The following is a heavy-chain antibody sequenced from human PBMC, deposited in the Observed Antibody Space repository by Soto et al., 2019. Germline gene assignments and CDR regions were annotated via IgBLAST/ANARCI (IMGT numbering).Heavy chain of an antibody. V-gene: IGHV3-30*18. CDR3: AKEFGSTWIDH. CDR2: MSYDGTKE. D-gene: IGHD6-13*01. Sequence: FLRLSCAASGCTLATYGMHWVRQAPGKGLEWVAAMSYDGTKEYYADSVKGRFTISRDSSRNTLFLQLNSLRAEDTAVYYCAKEFGSTWIDHWGEGTLVTVSS. J-gene: IGHJ4*02. CDR1: GCTLATYG.